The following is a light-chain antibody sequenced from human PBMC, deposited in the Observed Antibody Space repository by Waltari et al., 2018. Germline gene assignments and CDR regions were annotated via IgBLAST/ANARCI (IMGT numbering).Light chain of an antibody. Sequence: QSALTQPASVSGSPGQSITISCTGTNRDVGGYNQVSWYQYLPGQAPKLLIYDVTKRPAGGSDRVSGSRAGATASLTIAGVQAEDEAYYYCTSFTYRTTLVFGGGTKLAVL. CDR2: DVT. CDR1: NRDVGGYNQ. V-gene: IGLV2-14*03. CDR3: TSFTYRTTLV. J-gene: IGLJ2*01.